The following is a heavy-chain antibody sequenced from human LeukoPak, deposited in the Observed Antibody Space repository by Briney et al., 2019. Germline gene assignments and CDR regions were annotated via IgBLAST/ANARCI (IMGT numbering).Heavy chain of an antibody. J-gene: IGHJ4*02. Sequence: SETLSLTCTVSGGSISSFYWSWIRQPPGKELEWIGYIYYSGSTNYNPSLKSRVTISIDSSKNQFSLKLTSVTAADTAVYYCASYKAGLFDYWGQGTLVTVSS. CDR3: ASYKAGLFDY. CDR1: GGSISSFY. D-gene: IGHD3-10*01. CDR2: IYYSGST. V-gene: IGHV4-59*01.